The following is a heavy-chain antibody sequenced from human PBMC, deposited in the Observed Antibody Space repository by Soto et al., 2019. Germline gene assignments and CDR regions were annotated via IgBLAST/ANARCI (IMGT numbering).Heavy chain of an antibody. V-gene: IGHV4-30-2*01. CDR2: IYHSGST. J-gene: IGHJ4*02. CDR1: GGSISSGGYS. CDR3: ARGRSRANFDY. Sequence: SETLSLTCAVSGGSISSGGYSWSWIRQPPGKGLEWIGYIYHSGSTYYNPSLKSRVTISVDRSRNQFSLKLSSVTAADTAVYYCARGRSRANFDYWGQGTLVTVPQ.